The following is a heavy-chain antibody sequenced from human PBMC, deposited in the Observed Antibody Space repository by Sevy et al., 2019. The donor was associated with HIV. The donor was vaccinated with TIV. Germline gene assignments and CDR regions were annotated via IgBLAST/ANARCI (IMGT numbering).Heavy chain of an antibody. CDR1: EITFSTAI. Sequence: GGSLRLSCAASEITFSTAIIHRVRQAPGKGLEWVAAISYDESKYYADSVKGRLTISRDSSKNTVYLEMSSLRTEDTAVYYCAKEVGTSGRCGYFNYWGQGTLVTVSS. D-gene: IGHD6-19*01. V-gene: IGHV3-30*04. CDR2: ISYDESK. J-gene: IGHJ4*02. CDR3: AKEVGTSGRCGYFNY.